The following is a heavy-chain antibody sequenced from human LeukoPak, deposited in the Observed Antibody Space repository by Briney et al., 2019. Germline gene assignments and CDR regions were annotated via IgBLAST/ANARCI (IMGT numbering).Heavy chain of an antibody. D-gene: IGHD2-21*02. CDR2: IYSGGSI. CDR1: GFTVSSNY. CDR3: ARSTTADLVFDY. J-gene: IGHJ4*02. V-gene: IGHV3-53*01. Sequence: GGSLRLSCAASGFTVSSNYMNWVRQAPGKGLEWVSVIYSGGSIYYADSVKGRFTISRDNSKNTLYLQMNSLRAEDTAVYYCARSTTADLVFDYWGQGTLVTVSS.